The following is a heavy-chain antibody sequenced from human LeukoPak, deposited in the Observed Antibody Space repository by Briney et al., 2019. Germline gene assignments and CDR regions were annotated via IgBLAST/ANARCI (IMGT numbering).Heavy chain of an antibody. CDR1: GGSISSYY. CDR2: IYTSGST. V-gene: IGHV4-4*07. J-gene: IGHJ6*03. D-gene: IGHD4-11*01. CDR3: ARDLQSKIYYYYMDV. Sequence: PSETLSLTCTVSGGSISSYYWSWIRQPAGKGLEWIGRIYTSGSTNYNPSLKSRVTMSVDTSKNQFSLKLSSVTAADTAAYYCARDLQSKIYYYYMDVWGKGTTVTVSS.